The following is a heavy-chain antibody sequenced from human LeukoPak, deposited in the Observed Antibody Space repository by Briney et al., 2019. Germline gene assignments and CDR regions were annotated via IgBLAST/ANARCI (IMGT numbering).Heavy chain of an antibody. V-gene: IGHV1-2*02. CDR2: INPHSGGT. Sequence: ASVKVSCKASGYTFTGYYLHWVRQAPGQGLEWMGWINPHSGGTNYAQKFQGRVTMTRDTSISTAYMELSRLRSDDTAVYYCARDQRSSGWKNYYYMDVWGKGTTVTISS. D-gene: IGHD6-19*01. CDR3: ARDQRSSGWKNYYYMDV. CDR1: GYTFTGYY. J-gene: IGHJ6*03.